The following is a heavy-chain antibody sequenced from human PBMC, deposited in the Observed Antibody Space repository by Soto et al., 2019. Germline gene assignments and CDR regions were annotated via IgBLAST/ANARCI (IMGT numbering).Heavy chain of an antibody. CDR1: GGSIRSYY. V-gene: IGHV4-59*01. D-gene: IGHD3-22*01. CDR3: ATNAAQWLSWFDP. CDR2: IYYSGST. J-gene: IGHJ5*02. Sequence: SETLSLTCTVSGGSIRSYYWSWIRQPPGKGLEWIGYIYYSGSTSYNPSLKSRVTISVDTSKNQLSLKLTSVTAADTAVYYCATNAAQWLSWFDPWGQGTLVTV.